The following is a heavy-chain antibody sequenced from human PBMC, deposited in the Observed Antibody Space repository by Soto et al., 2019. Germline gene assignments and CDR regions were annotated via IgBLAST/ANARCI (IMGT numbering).Heavy chain of an antibody. D-gene: IGHD6-13*01. CDR2: IFYNGAT. CDR3: ARDRRVTNSWSPGDSYHYGLDV. V-gene: IGHV4-30-4*01. CDR1: VVSITGGIYY. Sequence: PSETLSLTFTFSVVSITGGIYYCFCIRQSPWSGLELIGNIFYNGATPYNPSLESRVTISLDRSKNQFSLKLDSVTAADTAVYYCARDRRVTNSWSPGDSYHYGLDVWGQGTTVTVSS. J-gene: IGHJ6*02.